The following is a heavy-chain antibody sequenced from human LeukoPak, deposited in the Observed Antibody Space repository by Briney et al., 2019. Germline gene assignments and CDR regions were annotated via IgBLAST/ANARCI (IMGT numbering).Heavy chain of an antibody. CDR1: GFTFSSYA. V-gene: IGHV3-23*01. CDR3: AKALSKMATKPGFDY. CDR2: ISGSGGST. Sequence: GGSLRLSCAASGFTFSSYAMSWVRQAPGKGLEWVSAISGSGGSTYYADSVKGRFTIPRDNSKNTLYLQMNSLRAEDTAVYYCAKALSKMATKPGFDYWGQGTLVTVSS. D-gene: IGHD5-12*01. J-gene: IGHJ4*02.